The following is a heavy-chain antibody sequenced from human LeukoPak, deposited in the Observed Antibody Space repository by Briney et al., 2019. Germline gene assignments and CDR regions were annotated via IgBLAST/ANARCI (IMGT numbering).Heavy chain of an antibody. CDR3: ARDSSGWYEGFDY. J-gene: IGHJ4*02. V-gene: IGHV4-59*01. Sequence: SQTLSLTCTVSGDSISSYYWSWIRRPPGKGLEWIGYIYYSGSTNYNPSLKSRVTISVDTSKNQFSLKLSSVTAADTAVYYCARDSSGWYEGFDYWGQGTLVTVSS. D-gene: IGHD6-19*01. CDR2: IYYSGST. CDR1: GDSISSYY.